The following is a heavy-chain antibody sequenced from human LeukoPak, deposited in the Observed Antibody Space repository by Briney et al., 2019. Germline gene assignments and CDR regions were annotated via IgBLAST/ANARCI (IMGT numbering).Heavy chain of an antibody. CDR2: IKLDGSEK. D-gene: IGHD3-10*01. V-gene: IGHV3-7*01. Sequence: GGSLRLSCVASGFTFGKYWMSWVRQAPGKGLEWVANIKLDGSEKNYVDSVKGRFTISRDNAKNSLYLQMNSLRAEDTAVYYCARGSVVLLWFGEPMPRDYYFDYWGQGTLVTVSS. CDR1: GFTFGKYW. J-gene: IGHJ4*02. CDR3: ARGSVVLLWFGEPMPRDYYFDY.